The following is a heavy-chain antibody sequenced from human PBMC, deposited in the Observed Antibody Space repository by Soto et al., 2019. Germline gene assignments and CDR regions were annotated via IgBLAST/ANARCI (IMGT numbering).Heavy chain of an antibody. CDR3: ARDGAYCSGTGCRDYYHNIDV. CDR2: ISGSSSSI. J-gene: IGHJ6*03. CDR1: GFSFSDYS. V-gene: IGHV3-21*01. Sequence: EVQLVESGGGLVKPGGSLRLSCAASGFSFSDYSMNWVRQAPGKGLEWVPSISGSSSSIYYADSLKGRVTVSRDNAEKSQYLQMNSLRAEDTAVYYCARDGAYCSGTGCRDYYHNIDVWGKGTTVTVSS. D-gene: IGHD2-15*01.